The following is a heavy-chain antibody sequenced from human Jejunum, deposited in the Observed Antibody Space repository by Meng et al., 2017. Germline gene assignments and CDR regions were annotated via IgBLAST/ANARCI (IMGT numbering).Heavy chain of an antibody. CDR3: AKDRAAIIPLCFDF. J-gene: IGHJ4*02. CDR1: NFTFSSYT. CDR2: ISNNGGFT. V-gene: IGHV3-23*01. Sequence: GESLKISCAASNFTFSSYTMSWVRQPPGKGLEWVSVISNNGGFTYYADSVKGRFTISRDNSKNTLYLQMNSLRGEDTAVYYCAKDRAAIIPLCFDFWGQGTLVTVSS. D-gene: IGHD5-18*01.